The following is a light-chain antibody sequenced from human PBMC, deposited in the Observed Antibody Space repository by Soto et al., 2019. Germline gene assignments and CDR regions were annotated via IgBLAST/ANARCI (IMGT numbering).Light chain of an antibody. CDR1: QSVNSD. J-gene: IGKJ4*01. Sequence: TLSVSPGERATLSWRASQSVNSDLAWYQQKPGQAPSLLIYGASTRATGFPARFSGSGSGTEFTLTISSLQSEDFALYYCQQYNNWPLTFGGGTKVDI. CDR3: QQYNNWPLT. CDR2: GAS. V-gene: IGKV3-15*01.